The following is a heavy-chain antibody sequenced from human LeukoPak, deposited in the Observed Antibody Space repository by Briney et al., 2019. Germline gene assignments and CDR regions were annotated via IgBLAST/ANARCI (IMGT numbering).Heavy chain of an antibody. CDR3: ARSEAAAGTEQFDY. CDR1: GDSISSYY. J-gene: IGHJ4*02. CDR2: IYYSGTT. Sequence: SETLSLTCTVSGDSISSYYWSWIRQPPGKGLEWIGYIYYSGTTNYNPSLKSRVTISVDTSKNQFSLKLSSVTAADTAVYYCARSEAAAGTEQFDYWGRGTLVTVSS. D-gene: IGHD6-13*01. V-gene: IGHV4-59*08.